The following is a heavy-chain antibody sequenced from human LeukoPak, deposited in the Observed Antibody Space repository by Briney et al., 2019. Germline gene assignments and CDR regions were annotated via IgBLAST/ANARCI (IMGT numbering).Heavy chain of an antibody. V-gene: IGHV3-7*01. CDR2: IKQDGSEK. D-gene: IGHD3-10*01. Sequence: PGGSLRLSCAASGFTFSSYWMSWVRQAPGKGLEWVANIKQDGSEKYYVDSVKGRFTISRDNAKNSLYLQMNSLRAEDTAVYYCARLESYYLYYYYYYMDVWGKGTTVTVSS. CDR1: GFTFSSYW. CDR3: ARLESYYLYYYYYYMDV. J-gene: IGHJ6*03.